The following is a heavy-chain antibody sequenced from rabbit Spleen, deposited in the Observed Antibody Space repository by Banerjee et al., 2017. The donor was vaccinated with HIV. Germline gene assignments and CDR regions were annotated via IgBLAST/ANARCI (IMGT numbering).Heavy chain of an antibody. Sequence: QQQLKETGGGLVQPGGSLTLSCKASGFSLSPHEFNWVRQAPGKGLEWIACINAVTGKAVYASWAKGRLTFSKTSSTTVTLQMTSLTVADTATYFCARDTGSSFSSYGMDLWGPGTLVTVS. CDR1: GFSLSPHEF. J-gene: IGHJ6*01. V-gene: IGHV1S45*01. CDR2: INAVTGKA. D-gene: IGHD8-1*01. CDR3: ARDTGSSFSSYGMDL.